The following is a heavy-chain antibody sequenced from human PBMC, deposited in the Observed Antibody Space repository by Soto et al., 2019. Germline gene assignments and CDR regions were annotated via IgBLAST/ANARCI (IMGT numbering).Heavy chain of an antibody. CDR1: GFTFTSCA. CDR3: AKGGTWWLRGLGGVYYSGMDV. J-gene: IGHJ6*02. D-gene: IGHD5-12*01. CDR2: ISVSGGIT. V-gene: IGHV3-23*01. Sequence: EVQLLESGGGLVQPGGSLRLSCAASGFTFTSCAMSWVHQAPGKGLEWVSAISVSGGITYYADSVKGRFIISRDNSKNTLYLQMNSLRGEDTAVYYCAKGGTWWLRGLGGVYYSGMDVWGQGTTVTVSS.